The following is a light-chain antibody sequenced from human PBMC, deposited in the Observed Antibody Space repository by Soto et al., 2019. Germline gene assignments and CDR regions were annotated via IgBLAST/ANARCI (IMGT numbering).Light chain of an antibody. Sequence: DIQLTQSPSSLSASVGDRVTITCQASQDIRNSLNWYQQQPGKAPKLLLYDASNLEAGVPSRFSGSGSETDFTFTINSLQPEDIATYYCQQYDNRLTFGGGTKVEIK. CDR3: QQYDNRLT. V-gene: IGKV1-33*01. CDR1: QDIRNS. CDR2: DAS. J-gene: IGKJ4*01.